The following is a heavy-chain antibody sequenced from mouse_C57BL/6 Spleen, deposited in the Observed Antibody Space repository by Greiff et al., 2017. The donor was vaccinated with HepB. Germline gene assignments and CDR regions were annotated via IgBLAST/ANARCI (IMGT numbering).Heavy chain of an antibody. CDR1: GFTFSDYY. CDR2: INYDGSST. J-gene: IGHJ4*01. V-gene: IGHV5-16*01. Sequence: EVQLQESEGGLVQPGSSMKLSCTASGFTFSDYYMAWVRQVPEKGLEWVANINYDGSSTYYLDSLKSRFIISRDNAKNILYLQMSSLKSEDTATYYCARDTTVVAPYAMDYWGQGTSVTVSS. D-gene: IGHD1-1*01. CDR3: ARDTTVVAPYAMDY.